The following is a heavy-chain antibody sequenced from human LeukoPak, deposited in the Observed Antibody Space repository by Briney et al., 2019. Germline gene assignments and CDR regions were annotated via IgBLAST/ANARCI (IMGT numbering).Heavy chain of an antibody. J-gene: IGHJ4*02. CDR3: ARDLGIGVVRGVLDY. Sequence: GGSLRLSCAASGFTFSTYRMSWVRQAPGKGLEWVANIKQDGSEKHYVDSVKGRFTISRDNAKNSLYLQMNSLRAEDTAVYYCARDLGIGVVRGVLDYWGQGTLVTVSS. D-gene: IGHD3-10*01. CDR2: IKQDGSEK. CDR1: GFTFSTYR. V-gene: IGHV3-7*01.